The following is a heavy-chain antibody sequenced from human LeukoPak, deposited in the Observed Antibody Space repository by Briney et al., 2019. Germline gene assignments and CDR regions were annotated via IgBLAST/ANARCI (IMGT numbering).Heavy chain of an antibody. J-gene: IGHJ4*02. CDR1: GGTFSSYA. Sequence: SVKVSCKASGGTFSSYAISWVRQAPGQGLEWMGGIIPIFGTANYAQKLQGRVTMTTDTSTSTAYMELRSLRSDDTAVYYCARDTIDYGGKLYYFDYWGQGTLVTVSS. V-gene: IGHV1-69*05. CDR3: ARDTIDYGGKLYYFDY. CDR2: IIPIFGTA. D-gene: IGHD4-23*01.